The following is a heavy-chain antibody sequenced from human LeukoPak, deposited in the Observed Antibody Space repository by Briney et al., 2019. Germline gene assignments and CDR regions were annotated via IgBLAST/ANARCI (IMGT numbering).Heavy chain of an antibody. CDR2: IYHSGST. Sequence: SETLSLTCTVSGYSINNGYYWAWIRQPPGKGLEWIGIIYHSGSTYYNPSLKSRVTISVDTSKNQFSLKLSSVTAADTAVYYCARLDVVVVAAINNWFDPWGQGTLVTVSS. CDR1: GYSINNGYY. J-gene: IGHJ5*02. CDR3: ARLDVVVVAAINNWFDP. D-gene: IGHD2-15*01. V-gene: IGHV4-38-2*02.